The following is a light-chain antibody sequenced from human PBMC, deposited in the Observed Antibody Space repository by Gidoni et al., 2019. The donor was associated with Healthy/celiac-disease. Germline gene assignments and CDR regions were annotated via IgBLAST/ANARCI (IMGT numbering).Light chain of an antibody. CDR3: QSYDSSLSGV. V-gene: IGLV1-40*01. CDR2: GNS. J-gene: IGLJ1*01. CDR1: SSNIGAGYD. Sequence: QSVLTQPPSLSGAPGQGVTISCTGSSSNIGAGYDVHWYQHLPGTAHKLLIYGNSNRPSGVPDRFSGSKSGTSASLAITGLQAEDEADYYCQSYDSSLSGVFGTGTKITVL.